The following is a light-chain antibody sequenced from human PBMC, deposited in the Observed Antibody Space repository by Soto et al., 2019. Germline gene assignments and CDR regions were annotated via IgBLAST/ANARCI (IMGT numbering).Light chain of an antibody. CDR2: AAS. J-gene: IGKJ4*01. CDR3: QKYNSAPLT. Sequence: EIQMTQSPSTLSASVGDRVTITCLASQGISKFLAWYQQKPGKVPKLLIYAASTLQSGVPSRFSGSGSGTDFTLTISSLQPEDVAAYYCQKYNSAPLTFGGGTKVDIK. V-gene: IGKV1-27*01. CDR1: QGISKF.